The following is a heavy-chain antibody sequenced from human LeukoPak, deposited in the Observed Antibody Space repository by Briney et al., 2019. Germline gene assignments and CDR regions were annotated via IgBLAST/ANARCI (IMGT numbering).Heavy chain of an antibody. CDR3: ARGSWAGYGGNPVEFDP. J-gene: IGHJ5*02. D-gene: IGHD4-23*01. CDR1: GGSISNYY. Sequence: PSETLSLTCTVSGGSISNYYWSWIRQPPGKGLEWIGYIYYSGSTSYNSSLKSRVTISVDTSKNQFSLKLSSVTAADTAVYYCARGSWAGYGGNPVEFDPWGQGTLVTVSS. V-gene: IGHV4-59*01. CDR2: IYYSGST.